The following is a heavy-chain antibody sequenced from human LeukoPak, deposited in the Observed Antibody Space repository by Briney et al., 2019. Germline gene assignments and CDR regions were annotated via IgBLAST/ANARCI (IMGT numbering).Heavy chain of an antibody. D-gene: IGHD2-15*01. CDR2: MNPNSGNT. V-gene: IGHV1-8*02. J-gene: IGHJ5*02. Sequence: ASVKVSCKASGYTFTSYGISWVRQATGQGLEWMGWMNPNSGNTGYAQKFQGRVTMTRNTSISTAYMELSSLRSEDTAVYYCARGAVVVVVAATHNWFDPWGQGTLVTVSS. CDR3: ARGAVVVVVAATHNWFDP. CDR1: GYTFTSYG.